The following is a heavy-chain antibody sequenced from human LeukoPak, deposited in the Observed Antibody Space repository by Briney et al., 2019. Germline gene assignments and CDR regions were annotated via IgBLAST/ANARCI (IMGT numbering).Heavy chain of an antibody. CDR3: AINDYGDYGPFDY. J-gene: IGHJ4*02. CDR1: GGTFSSYA. V-gene: IGHV1-69*05. D-gene: IGHD4-17*01. Sequence: SVKVSCKASGGTFSSYAISWVRQAPGQGLEWMGGIIPIFGTANYAQKFQGRVTITTDESTSTAYMELSSLRSEDTAVYYCAINDYGDYGPFDYWGQGTLVTVSS. CDR2: IIPIFGTA.